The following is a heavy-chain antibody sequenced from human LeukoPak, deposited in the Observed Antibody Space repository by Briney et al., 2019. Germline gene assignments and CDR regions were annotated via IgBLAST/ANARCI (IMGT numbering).Heavy chain of an antibody. CDR2: IYSGGST. Sequence: PGGSLRLSCAASGFTVNNNYMSWVRQAAGKGLEWVSVIYSGGSTYYADSGKGRFTISRDKSKNTLYLQMTSLRVEDTAVYYCARDLDWYWGQGTLVTVSS. CDR1: GFTVNNNY. D-gene: IGHD3/OR15-3a*01. V-gene: IGHV3-66*02. CDR3: ARDLDWY. J-gene: IGHJ4*02.